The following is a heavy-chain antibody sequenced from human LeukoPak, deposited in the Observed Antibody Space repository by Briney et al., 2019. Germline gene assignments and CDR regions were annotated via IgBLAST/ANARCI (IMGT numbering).Heavy chain of an antibody. V-gene: IGHV4-39*07. D-gene: IGHD6-6*01. Sequence: SETLSLTCTVSGGSISSSSYYWGWIRQPPGKGLEWIGSIYYSGSTYYNPSLKSRVTISVDTSKNQFSLKLSSVTAADTAVYYCARDSEYSSSFYDYFDYWGQGTLVTVSS. CDR3: ARDSEYSSSFYDYFDY. CDR1: GGSISSSSYY. CDR2: IYYSGST. J-gene: IGHJ4*02.